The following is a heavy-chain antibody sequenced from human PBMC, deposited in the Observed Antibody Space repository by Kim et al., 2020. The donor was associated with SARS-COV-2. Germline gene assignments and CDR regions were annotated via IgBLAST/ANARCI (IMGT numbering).Heavy chain of an antibody. D-gene: IGHD3-10*01. Sequence: SETLSLTCTVSGYSISSGYYWGWIRQPPGKGLEWIGSIYHSGSTYYNPSLKSRVTISVDTSKNQFSLKLSSVTAADTAVYYCARDRRIRGVIIKPFDYWGQGTPVTVSS. J-gene: IGHJ4*02. CDR3: ARDRRIRGVIIKPFDY. CDR2: IYHSGST. CDR1: GYSISSGYY. V-gene: IGHV4-38-2*02.